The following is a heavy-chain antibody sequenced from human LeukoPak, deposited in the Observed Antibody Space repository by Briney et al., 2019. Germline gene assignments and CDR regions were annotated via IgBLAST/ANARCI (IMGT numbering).Heavy chain of an antibody. CDR2: MNPNSGNT. CDR3: ARALYSSSPVPVDY. CDR1: GYTFTSYD. Sequence: ASVKVSCKASGYTFTSYDINWVRQAPGQGLEWMGWMNPNSGNTDYAQKFQGRVTITRNTSISTAYMELSSLRSEDTAVYYCARALYSSSPVPVDYWGQGTLVTVSS. V-gene: IGHV1-8*03. D-gene: IGHD6-6*01. J-gene: IGHJ4*02.